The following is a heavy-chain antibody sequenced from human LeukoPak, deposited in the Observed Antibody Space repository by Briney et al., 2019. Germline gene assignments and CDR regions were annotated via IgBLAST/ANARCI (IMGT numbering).Heavy chain of an antibody. CDR3: AREVAGAGYCFDY. V-gene: IGHV3-30-3*01. CDR2: ISYDGSNK. CDR1: GFTFSSYW. J-gene: IGHJ4*02. D-gene: IGHD1-26*01. Sequence: GGSLRLSCAASGFTFSSYWMSWVRQAPGKGLEWVAVISYDGSNKYYADSVKGRFTISRDNSKNTLYLQMNSLRAEDTAVYYCAREVAGAGYCFDYWGQGTLVTVSS.